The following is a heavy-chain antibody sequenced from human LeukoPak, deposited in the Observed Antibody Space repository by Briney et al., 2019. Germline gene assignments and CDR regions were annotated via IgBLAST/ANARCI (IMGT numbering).Heavy chain of an antibody. CDR2: VIHSGST. Sequence: SETLSLTCTVSGGSITGSTYYWGWIRQPPGKGLEWIVSVIHSGSTYYNPSLRSRVIVSMDTSKKQFSLRLSSVTAADTAVYYCARHDYDSSGHRRDYYFDYWSQGTLVTVSS. D-gene: IGHD3-22*01. CDR1: GGSITGSTYY. J-gene: IGHJ4*02. V-gene: IGHV4-39*01. CDR3: ARHDYDSSGHRRDYYFDY.